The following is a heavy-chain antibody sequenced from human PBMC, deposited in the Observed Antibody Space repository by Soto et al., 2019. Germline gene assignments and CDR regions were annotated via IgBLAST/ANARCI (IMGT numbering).Heavy chain of an antibody. CDR2: ISQDGANA. J-gene: IGHJ4*02. D-gene: IGHD1-1*01. V-gene: IGHV3-74*01. CDR3: LRDPLHWSELADQ. Sequence: VQLVESGGGLVQPGGSLRLSCAASGFAFGSYWMHWVRQAPGKGLVWVSCISQDGANATQADSVKGRFTITRDNAKNTLFLKINSLRADDTAVYDGLRDPLHWSELADQWGQGTLVTVSS. CDR1: GFAFGSYW.